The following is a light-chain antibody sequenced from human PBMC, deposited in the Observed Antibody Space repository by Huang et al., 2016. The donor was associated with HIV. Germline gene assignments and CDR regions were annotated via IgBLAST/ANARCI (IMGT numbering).Light chain of an antibody. CDR1: QSISSY. CDR2: AAS. J-gene: IGKJ2*01. Sequence: DIQMTQSPSSLSASVGDRVTITCRASQSISSYLNWYQQKPGKAPKLLIYAASSLQSGVPSRCSGSGSGTDFTLTISSLQPEDFATYYCQQSYSTLRYTFGQGTKLEIK. V-gene: IGKV1-39*01. CDR3: QQSYSTLRYT.